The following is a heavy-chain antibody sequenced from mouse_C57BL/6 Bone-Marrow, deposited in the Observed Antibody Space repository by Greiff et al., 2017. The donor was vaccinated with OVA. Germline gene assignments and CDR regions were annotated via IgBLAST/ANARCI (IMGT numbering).Heavy chain of an antibody. J-gene: IGHJ2*01. CDR2: IDPSDSYT. CDR3: ARSKGRTTARGDYFDY. Sequence: QVQLQQPGAELVMPGASVKLSCKASGYTFTSYWMHWVKQRPGQGLEWIGEIDPSDSYTNYNQKFKGKSTLTVDKSSSTAYMQLSSLTSEDSAVYYCARSKGRTTARGDYFDYWGQGTTLTVSS. D-gene: IGHD1-2*01. CDR1: GYTFTSYW. V-gene: IGHV1-69*01.